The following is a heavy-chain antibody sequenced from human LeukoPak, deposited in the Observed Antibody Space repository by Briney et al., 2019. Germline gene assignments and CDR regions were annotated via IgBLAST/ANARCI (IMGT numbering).Heavy chain of an antibody. CDR3: ARYSSSRLPYYYYGMDV. CDR1: GYTFTSYD. V-gene: IGHV1-8*01. CDR2: MNPNSGNT. Sequence: ASVKVSCKASGYTFTSYDINWVRQATGQGLEWMGWMNPNSGNTGYAQKFQGRVTMTRNTSISTAYMELSSLRSEDTAVYYCARYSSSRLPYYYYGMDVWGQGTTVTVSS. J-gene: IGHJ6*02. D-gene: IGHD6-13*01.